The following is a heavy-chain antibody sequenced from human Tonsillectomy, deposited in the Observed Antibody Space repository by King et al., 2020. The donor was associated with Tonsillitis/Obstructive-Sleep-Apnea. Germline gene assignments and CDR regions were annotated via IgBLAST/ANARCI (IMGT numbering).Heavy chain of an antibody. CDR1: GGSISSYY. D-gene: IGHD6-19*01. CDR3: ARERSGCYGNLDAFDI. Sequence: QLQESGPGLVKPSETLSLTCTVSGGSISSYYWSWIRQPPGKGLEWIGYIYYSGSTNYNPSLKSRVTISVDTSKNQFSLKLSSVTAADTAVYYCARERSGCYGNLDAFDIWGQGTMVTVSS. V-gene: IGHV4-59*01. J-gene: IGHJ3*02. CDR2: IYYSGST.